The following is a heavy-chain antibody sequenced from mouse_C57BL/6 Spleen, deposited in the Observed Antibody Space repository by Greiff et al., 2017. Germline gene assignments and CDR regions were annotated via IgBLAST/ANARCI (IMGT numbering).Heavy chain of an antibody. CDR3: ARGLVYYFDY. CDR1: GYSFTSYY. J-gene: IGHJ2*01. CDR2: IYPGSGNT. D-gene: IGHD2-2*01. V-gene: IGHV1-66*01. Sequence: QVQLQQSGPELVKPGASVKISCKASGYSFTSYYIHWVKQRPGQGLEWIGWIYPGSGNTKYNEKFKGKGTLTADTSSSTAYMQLSSLTSEDSAVYYCARGLVYYFDYWGQGTTLTVSS.